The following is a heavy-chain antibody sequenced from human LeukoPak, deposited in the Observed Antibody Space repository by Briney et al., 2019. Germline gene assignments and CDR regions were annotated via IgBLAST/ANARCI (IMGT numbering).Heavy chain of an antibody. CDR3: ARGLGYCGSTSCYTSNYYYMDV. CDR2: IYYSGST. D-gene: IGHD2-2*02. J-gene: IGHJ6*03. V-gene: IGHV4-59*08. Sequence: SETLSLTCTVSGGSISSYYWSWIRQPPGKGLEWIGYIYYSGSTYYNPSLKSRVTISVDTSKNQFSLKLSSVTAADTAVYYCARGLGYCGSTSCYTSNYYYMDVWGKGTTVTVSS. CDR1: GGSISSYY.